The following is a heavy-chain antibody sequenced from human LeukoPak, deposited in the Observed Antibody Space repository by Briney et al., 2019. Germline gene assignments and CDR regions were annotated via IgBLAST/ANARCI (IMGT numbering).Heavy chain of an antibody. V-gene: IGHV3-48*01. Sequence: GGSLRLSCAASGFTFSSFSMNWVRQAPGKGLEWVSYISRDSGVTYYADSVRGRFAISRDNAQNSLSLQMSSLSPEDTAIYYCARDHDWAFDVWGQGTMVTVSS. J-gene: IGHJ3*01. CDR1: GFTFSSFS. CDR3: ARDHDWAFDV. CDR2: ISRDSGVT. D-gene: IGHD3-9*01.